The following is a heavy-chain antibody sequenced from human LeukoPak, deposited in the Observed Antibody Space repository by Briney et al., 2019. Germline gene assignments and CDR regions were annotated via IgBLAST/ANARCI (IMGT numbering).Heavy chain of an antibody. CDR3: AKGDIVVVPASYFDY. CDR1: GFTFSSDS. CDR2: ISGSGGST. V-gene: IGHV3-23*01. D-gene: IGHD2-2*01. J-gene: IGHJ4*02. Sequence: SPRLSCGASGFTFSSDSIGWVRHGPGKGPGKVSAISGSGGSTYYADSVKGRFTISRDNSKNTLYLQMNSLRAEDTAVYYCAKGDIVVVPASYFDYWGQGTLVTVSS.